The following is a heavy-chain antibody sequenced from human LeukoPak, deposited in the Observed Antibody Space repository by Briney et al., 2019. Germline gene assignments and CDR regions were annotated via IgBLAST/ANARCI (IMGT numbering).Heavy chain of an antibody. CDR3: ARGGPEAKRGYSYIFDP. Sequence: SETLSLTCTVSGGSISSYYWSWLRQPPGKGLEWVGYIYYSGSTNYNPSLKSRVTISVDTSKNQFSLKLSSVTAADTAVYYCARGGPEAKRGYSYIFDPWGQGTLVTVSS. CDR1: GGSISSYY. CDR2: IYYSGST. D-gene: IGHD5-18*01. V-gene: IGHV4-59*01. J-gene: IGHJ5*02.